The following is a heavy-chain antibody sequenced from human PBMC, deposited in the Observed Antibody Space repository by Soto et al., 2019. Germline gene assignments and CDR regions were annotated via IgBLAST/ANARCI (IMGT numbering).Heavy chain of an antibody. CDR3: ARDEITMIARGFDP. CDR2: IIPIFGTA. Sequence: QVQLVQSGAEVKKPGSSVKVSCKASGGTFSSYAISWVRQAPGQGLEWMGGIIPIFGTANYAQKVQGRVTITADESTSRASMELSSLRSDDTAVEYCARDEITMIARGFDPWGQGTLVTVAS. J-gene: IGHJ5*02. CDR1: GGTFSSYA. D-gene: IGHD3-22*01. V-gene: IGHV1-69*01.